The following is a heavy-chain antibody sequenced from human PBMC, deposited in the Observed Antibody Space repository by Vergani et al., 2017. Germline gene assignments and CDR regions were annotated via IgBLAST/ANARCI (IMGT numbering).Heavy chain of an antibody. Sequence: VQVVQSGAEVKKPGATVKISCKISGYMFTDYYIHWVQQAPGKGLEWMGLVDPEDGETMYAENFQGRISITADTSRDTAFLELNSLRSEDTAIFYWATSDYRKVNLDYWGQGTLVTVSS. CDR2: VDPEDGET. V-gene: IGHV1-69-2*01. CDR3: ATSDYRKVNLDY. CDR1: GYMFTDYY. D-gene: IGHD4-11*01. J-gene: IGHJ4*02.